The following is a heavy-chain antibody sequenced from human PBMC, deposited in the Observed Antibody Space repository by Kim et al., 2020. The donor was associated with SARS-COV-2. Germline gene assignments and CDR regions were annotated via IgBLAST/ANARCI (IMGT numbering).Heavy chain of an antibody. CDR2: ISAYNGNT. CDR3: ARRGAKVRGVTYNWFDP. V-gene: IGHV1-18*04. J-gene: IGHJ5*02. Sequence: ASVKVSCKASGYTFTSYGISWVRQAPGQGLEWMGWISAYNGNTNYAQKLQGRVTMTTDTSTSTAYMELRSLRSDDTAVYYCARRGAKVRGVTYNWFDPWGQGTLVTVSS. D-gene: IGHD3-10*01. CDR1: GYTFTSYG.